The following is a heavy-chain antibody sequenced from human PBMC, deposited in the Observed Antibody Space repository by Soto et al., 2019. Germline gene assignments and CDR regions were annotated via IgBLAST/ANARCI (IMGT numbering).Heavy chain of an antibody. J-gene: IGHJ5*02. V-gene: IGHV1-69*02. CDR3: ARVGRTTGTMSWWFDP. Sequence: QVQLVQSGSEVKKPGSSVKVSCKASGDTFDDYTLTWVRQAPGQGLEWMGMIVPVLVVPNYAQNFQGRLTITADISTSTVYMELSRLRFEDTAVYYCARVGRTTGTMSWWFDPWGQGTLVTVSS. CDR1: GDTFDDYT. CDR2: IVPVLVVP. D-gene: IGHD1-1*01.